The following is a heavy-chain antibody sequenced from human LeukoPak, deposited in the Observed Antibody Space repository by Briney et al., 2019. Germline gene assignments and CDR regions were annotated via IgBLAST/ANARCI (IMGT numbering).Heavy chain of an antibody. V-gene: IGHV1-69*13. CDR1: GGTFSSYA. Sequence: ASVTVSCKASGGTFSSYAISWVRQAPGQGLEWMGGIIPIFGTANYAQKFQGRVTITADESTSTAYMELSSLRSEDTAVYYCARGFGSGATSHYYYGVDVWGQGTTVTVSS. D-gene: IGHD2-15*01. CDR2: IIPIFGTA. J-gene: IGHJ6*02. CDR3: ARGFGSGATSHYYYGVDV.